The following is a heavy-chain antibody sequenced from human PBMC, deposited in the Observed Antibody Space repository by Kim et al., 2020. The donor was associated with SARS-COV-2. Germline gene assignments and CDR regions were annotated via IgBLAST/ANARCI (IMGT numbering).Heavy chain of an antibody. J-gene: IGHJ4*02. CDR3: ARSGAYSSSWHFDY. Sequence: SETLSLTCTVSGGSISSYYWSWIRQPAGKGLEWIGRIYTSGSTNYNPSLKSRVTMSVDTSKNQFSLKLSSVTAADTAVYYCARSGAYSSSWHFDYWGQGTLVTVSS. CDR2: IYTSGST. CDR1: GGSISSYY. D-gene: IGHD6-13*01. V-gene: IGHV4-4*07.